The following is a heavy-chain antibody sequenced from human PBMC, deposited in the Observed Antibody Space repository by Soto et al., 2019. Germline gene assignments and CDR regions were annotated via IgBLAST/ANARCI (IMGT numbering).Heavy chain of an antibody. Sequence: SETLSLTCTVSGGSMSDYHCSWIRQPPGKGLEYIGYLFYTGSTSYNASLTSRVAISLDTPNNQISLKLKSVTAADTAVYYCARSGHSFGGVVWGQGIQVTVSS. CDR3: ARSGHSFGGVV. J-gene: IGHJ4*02. CDR2: LFYTGST. D-gene: IGHD3-16*01. CDR1: GGSMSDYH. V-gene: IGHV4-59*01.